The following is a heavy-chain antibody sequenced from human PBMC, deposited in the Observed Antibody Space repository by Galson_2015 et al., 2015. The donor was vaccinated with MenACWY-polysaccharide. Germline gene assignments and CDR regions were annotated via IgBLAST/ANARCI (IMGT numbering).Heavy chain of an antibody. CDR3: AHIAATGSDY. J-gene: IGHJ4*02. CDR2: ISYDGNTK. D-gene: IGHD6-13*01. Sequence: SLRLSCAASGFTFSNYVLHWVRQAPGKGPEWVAVISYDGNTKYYADSVKGRFTISRDNSKNTLWLQMDSLRVEDTAIYHCAHIAATGSDYWGQGTRVTVSS. CDR1: GFTFSNYV. V-gene: IGHV3-30-3*01.